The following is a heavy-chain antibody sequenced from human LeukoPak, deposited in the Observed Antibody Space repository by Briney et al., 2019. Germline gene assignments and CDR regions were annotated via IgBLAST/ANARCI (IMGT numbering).Heavy chain of an antibody. CDR2: ISSSSSYI. CDR1: GFTFSSYS. Sequence: NPGGSLRLSCAASGFTFSSYSMNWVRQAPGKGLEWVSSISSSSSYIYYADSVKGRFTISRDNAKNSLYLQMNSLRAEDTAVYYCASPDGSGSYSLGYWGQGTLVTVSS. J-gene: IGHJ4*02. V-gene: IGHV3-21*01. CDR3: ASPDGSGSYSLGY. D-gene: IGHD3-10*01.